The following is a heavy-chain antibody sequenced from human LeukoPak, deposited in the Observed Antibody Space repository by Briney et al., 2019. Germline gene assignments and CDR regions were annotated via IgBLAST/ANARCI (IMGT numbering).Heavy chain of an antibody. J-gene: IGHJ1*01. CDR1: GFTFSGYW. CDR2: INQDGSEK. D-gene: IGHD6-13*01. V-gene: IGHV3-7*01. CDR3: ARESTAGYNSSWYGFRN. Sequence: GGSLRLSCAASGFTFSGYWISWVRQAPGKGLEWVANINQDGSEKYYVDSVKGRFTISRDNAKNSLFLQMGSLRVEDTAVYYYARESTAGYNSSWYGFRNWGQGTLVSVSS.